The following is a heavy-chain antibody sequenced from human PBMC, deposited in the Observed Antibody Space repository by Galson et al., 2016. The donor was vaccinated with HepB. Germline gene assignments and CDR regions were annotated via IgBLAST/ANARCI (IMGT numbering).Heavy chain of an antibody. CDR3: ARDSTGWNFDY. J-gene: IGHJ4*02. V-gene: IGHV3-11*01. Sequence: SLRLSCAASGFAFSDYYMNWIRQAPGKGLEWVSYISSGGSTQKYAESVQGRFTISRDTTKNSVYLHMDSLRAEDTALYFCARDSTGWNFDYWGQGALVTVSS. CDR2: ISSGGSTQ. CDR1: GFAFSDYY. D-gene: IGHD2-8*02.